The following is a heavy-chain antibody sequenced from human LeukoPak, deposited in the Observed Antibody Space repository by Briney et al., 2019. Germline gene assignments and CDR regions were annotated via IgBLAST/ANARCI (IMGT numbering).Heavy chain of an antibody. V-gene: IGHV3-23*01. CDR1: GFTFDSYA. J-gene: IGHJ4*02. CDR2: IGVSGTGT. Sequence: GGSLRLSCAASGFTFDSYAMSWVRQAPGKGLEWVSAIGVSGTGTYYADSVKGRFTISRDDSKNTLYLQMNSLRTEDTAVYYCASGKYGSSWYAYWGQGTLVTVSS. CDR3: ASGKYGSSWYAY. D-gene: IGHD6-13*01.